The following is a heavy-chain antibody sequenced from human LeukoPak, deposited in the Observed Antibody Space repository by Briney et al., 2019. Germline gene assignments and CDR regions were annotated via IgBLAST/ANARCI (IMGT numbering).Heavy chain of an antibody. CDR1: GFTLSSYP. V-gene: IGHV3-23*01. D-gene: IGHD3-16*02. CDR3: AKDLKNRRSMITFGGVIVNP. J-gene: IGHJ5*02. Sequence: GGSLRLSCAASGFTLSSYPMSWVPQAPGKGLEWVSAISGSGGSTYYADSVKGRFTISRDNSKNTLYLQMNSLRAEDTAVYYCAKDLKNRRSMITFGGVIVNPWGQGTLVTVSS. CDR2: ISGSGGST.